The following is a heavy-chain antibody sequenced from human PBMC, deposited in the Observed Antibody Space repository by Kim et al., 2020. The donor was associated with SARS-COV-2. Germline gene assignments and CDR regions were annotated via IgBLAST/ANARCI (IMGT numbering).Heavy chain of an antibody. V-gene: IGHV1-3*01. J-gene: IGHJ6*02. D-gene: IGHD3-10*01. CDR3: ARGFGHFYEMSGYYYYYGMDV. Sequence: ASVKVSCKTSGYTFTSFTMHWVRQAPGQRLEWMAWINAGNGNTKYSERFQDRITITRDTSATTAYMELSSLRSEDTAVYYCARGFGHFYEMSGYYYYYGMDVWGQGTTVIVSS. CDR1: GYTFTSFT. CDR2: INAGNGNT.